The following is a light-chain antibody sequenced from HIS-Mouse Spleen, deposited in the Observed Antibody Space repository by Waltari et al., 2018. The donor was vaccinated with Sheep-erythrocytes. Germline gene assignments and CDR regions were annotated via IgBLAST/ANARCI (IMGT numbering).Light chain of an antibody. Sequence: DIQLTQSPSFLSASVGDRVTITCRASQGISSYLAWYQQKPGKAPKLLMYAASTLQSGVPSRFSGSGSATEFTLTISSLQPEDFATYYCQQLNSYPHTFGQGTKLEIK. J-gene: IGKJ2*01. CDR3: QQLNSYPHT. CDR2: AAS. CDR1: QGISSY. V-gene: IGKV1-9*01.